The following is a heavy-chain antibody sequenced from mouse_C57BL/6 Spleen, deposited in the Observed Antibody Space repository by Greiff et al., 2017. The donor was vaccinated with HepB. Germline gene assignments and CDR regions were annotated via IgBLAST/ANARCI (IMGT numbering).Heavy chain of an antibody. D-gene: IGHD2-4*01. Sequence: QVQLKESGAELMKPGASVKLSCKATGYTFTGYWIEWVKQRPGHGLEWIGEILPGSGSTNYNEKFKGKATFTADTSSNTAYMQLSSLTTEDSAIYYCARGIYYDYPGPYYFDYWGQGTTLTVSS. CDR2: ILPGSGST. CDR1: GYTFTGYW. CDR3: ARGIYYDYPGPYYFDY. V-gene: IGHV1-9*01. J-gene: IGHJ2*01.